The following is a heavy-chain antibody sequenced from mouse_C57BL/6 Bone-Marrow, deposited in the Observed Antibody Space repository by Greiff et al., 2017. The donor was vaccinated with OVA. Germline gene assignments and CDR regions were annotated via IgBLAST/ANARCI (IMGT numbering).Heavy chain of an antibody. D-gene: IGHD2-4*01. CDR3: ALPIYYDYVGAMDY. V-gene: IGHV1-19*01. Sequence: VQLQQSGPVLVKPGASVKMSCKASGYTFTDYYMNWVKQSHGKSLEWIGVINPYNGGTSYNQKFKGKAKLTVDKSSSTAYMELNSLTSEDSAVYYCALPIYYDYVGAMDYWGQGTSVTVSS. CDR1: GYTFTDYY. CDR2: INPYNGGT. J-gene: IGHJ4*01.